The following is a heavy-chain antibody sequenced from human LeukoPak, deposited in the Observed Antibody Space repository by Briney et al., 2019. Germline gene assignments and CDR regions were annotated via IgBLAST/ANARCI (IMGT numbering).Heavy chain of an antibody. J-gene: IGHJ3*02. CDR1: GGSISSYY. D-gene: IGHD3-22*01. CDR2: IYYSGST. Sequence: SETLSLTCTVSGGSISSYYWSWIRQPPGKGLEWIGYIYYSGSTNYNPSLKSRVTISVDTSKNQFSLKLSSVTAADTAVYYCARDSDSSGFSAFDIWGQGTMVTVSS. V-gene: IGHV4-59*01. CDR3: ARDSDSSGFSAFDI.